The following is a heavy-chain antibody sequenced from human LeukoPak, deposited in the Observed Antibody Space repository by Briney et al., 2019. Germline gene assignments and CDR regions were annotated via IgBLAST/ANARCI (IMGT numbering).Heavy chain of an antibody. Sequence: PGGSLRLSCAASGFPLSGYAMKWVPQAPGKGGELVSGLRYCGDSLSYAVSVKGRFTISRDNSRNTLYLQMSSLRAEDTAIYYCAKGRYYYDGSGYYVPSLFDYWGQGTLVTVSS. CDR2: LRYCGDSL. D-gene: IGHD3-22*01. CDR1: GFPLSGYA. V-gene: IGHV3-23*01. CDR3: AKGRYYYDGSGYYVPSLFDY. J-gene: IGHJ4*02.